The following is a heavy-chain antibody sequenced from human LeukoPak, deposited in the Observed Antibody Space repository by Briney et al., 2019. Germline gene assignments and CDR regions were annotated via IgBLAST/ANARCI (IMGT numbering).Heavy chain of an antibody. CDR2: IYTSGST. Sequence: SETLSLTCTVSGGSISSYYWSWIRQPAGKGLEWSGRIYTSGSTNYNPSLKSRVTMSVDTSKNQFSLKPSSVTAADTAVYYCAREVPYGSGSYYNSLDYWGQGTLVTVSS. D-gene: IGHD3-10*01. V-gene: IGHV4-4*07. CDR1: GGSISSYY. CDR3: AREVPYGSGSYYNSLDY. J-gene: IGHJ4*02.